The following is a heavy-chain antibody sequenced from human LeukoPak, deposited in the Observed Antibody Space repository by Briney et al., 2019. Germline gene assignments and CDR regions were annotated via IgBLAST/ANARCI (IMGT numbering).Heavy chain of an antibody. CDR2: IYTSGST. Sequence: SETLSLTCTVSGGSISSGSYYWSWIRQPAGKGLEWIGRIYTSGSTNYNPSLKSRVTISVDTSKNQFSLKLSSVTAADTAVYYCARDFRQSYCSGGSCYFPFPFDPWGQGTLVTVSS. CDR1: GGSISSGSYY. CDR3: ARDFRQSYCSGGSCYFPFPFDP. J-gene: IGHJ5*02. V-gene: IGHV4-61*02. D-gene: IGHD2-15*01.